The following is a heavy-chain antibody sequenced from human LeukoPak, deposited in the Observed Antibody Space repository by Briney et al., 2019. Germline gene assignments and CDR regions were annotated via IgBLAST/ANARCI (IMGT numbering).Heavy chain of an antibody. J-gene: IGHJ4*02. CDR1: GGSISSYY. CDR2: IYYSGST. CDR3: ARDRWGSGSYYAPFDY. V-gene: IGHV4-59*01. D-gene: IGHD3-10*01. Sequence: SETQSLTCTVSGGSISSYYWSWIRQPPGRGLEWIGYIYYSGSTNYNPSLKSRVTISVDTSKNQFSLKLSSVTAADTAVYYCARDRWGSGSYYAPFDYWGQGTLVTVSS.